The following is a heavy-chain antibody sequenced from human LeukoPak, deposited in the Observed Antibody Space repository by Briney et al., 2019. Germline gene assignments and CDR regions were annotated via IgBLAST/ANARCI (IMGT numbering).Heavy chain of an antibody. Sequence: PGGSLRLSCAASGFTFSTYAMSWVRQAPGKGLEWVSGISGSGGSTYYADSVKGRFTISRDNSKNTLYLQMNSLRADDTALYYCAKDMWYSANYWGQGTLVTVSS. V-gene: IGHV3-23*01. J-gene: IGHJ4*02. CDR3: AKDMWYSANY. D-gene: IGHD1-26*01. CDR2: ISGSGGST. CDR1: GFTFSTYA.